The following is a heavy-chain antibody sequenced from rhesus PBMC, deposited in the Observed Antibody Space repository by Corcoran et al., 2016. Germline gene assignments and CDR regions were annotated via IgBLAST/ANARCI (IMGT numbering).Heavy chain of an antibody. Sequence: QLQLQESGPGLVKPSETLSLTCAVSGGSISSNSWRWIRQPPGKGLEWIGSFSGSGVSTDYNPSLKIRVTISTATSKNQVSLKLSSVTAADTAVYYCARDLYYNIWTGFDAFDFWCQGLRVTVS. J-gene: IGHJ3*01. CDR3: ARDLYYNIWTGFDAFDF. CDR2: FSGSGVST. CDR1: GGSISSNS. V-gene: IGHV4-173*01. D-gene: IGHD3-3*01.